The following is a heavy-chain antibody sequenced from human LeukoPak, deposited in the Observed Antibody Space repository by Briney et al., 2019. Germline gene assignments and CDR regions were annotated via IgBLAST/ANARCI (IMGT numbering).Heavy chain of an antibody. CDR3: ARVEG. Sequence: SETLSLTCAVSGGSFSAYYWTWIRQPPGKGLEWIGEINHSGSANYNPSLKSRVTISLDTSKNQFSLKLSSVTAEDTAVYYCARVEGWGQGTLVTVSS. V-gene: IGHV4-34*01. J-gene: IGHJ4*02. CDR1: GGSFSAYY. CDR2: INHSGSA.